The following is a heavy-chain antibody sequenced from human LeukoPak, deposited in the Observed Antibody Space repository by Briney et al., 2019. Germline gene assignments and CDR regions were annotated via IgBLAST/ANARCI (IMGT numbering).Heavy chain of an antibody. Sequence: SETLSLTCTVSGYSMSSGYYWGWIRQPPERGLEWIGSMYHTGSTYYNPSLKSRVTISVDTSKNQFSLKLSSVTAADTAVYYCARGLITPFDYWGQGTLVTVSS. V-gene: IGHV4-38-2*02. J-gene: IGHJ4*02. CDR2: MYHTGST. D-gene: IGHD3-10*01. CDR1: GYSMSSGYY. CDR3: ARGLITPFDY.